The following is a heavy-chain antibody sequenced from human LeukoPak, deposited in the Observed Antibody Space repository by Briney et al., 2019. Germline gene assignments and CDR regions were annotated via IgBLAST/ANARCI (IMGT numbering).Heavy chain of an antibody. J-gene: IGHJ4*02. CDR2: ISSNGGST. CDR3: ARVLSYYDSSGYLDY. CDR1: GFTFSSYA. D-gene: IGHD3-22*01. Sequence: GGSLRLSCAASGFTFSSYAMHWVRQAPGKGLEYVSAISSNGGSTYYANSVKGRFTISRDNSKNTLYLQMGSLRAEDMAVYYCARVLSYYDSSGYLDYWGQGTLVTVSS. V-gene: IGHV3-64*01.